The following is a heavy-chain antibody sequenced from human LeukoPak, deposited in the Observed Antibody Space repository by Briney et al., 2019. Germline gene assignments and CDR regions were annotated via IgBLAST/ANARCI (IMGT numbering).Heavy chain of an antibody. Sequence: GGSLRLSCAASGFTFSSYAMNWVRQAPGKGLEWVAFIRYDGSNKYYADSVKGRFTISRDNSKNTLYLQMNSLRAEDTAVYYCAHDSSGYYYFDYWGQGTLVTVSS. V-gene: IGHV3-30*02. D-gene: IGHD3-22*01. CDR2: IRYDGSNK. J-gene: IGHJ4*02. CDR1: GFTFSSYA. CDR3: AHDSSGYYYFDY.